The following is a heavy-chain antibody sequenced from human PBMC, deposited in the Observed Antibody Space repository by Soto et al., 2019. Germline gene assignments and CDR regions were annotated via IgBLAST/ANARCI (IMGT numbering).Heavy chain of an antibody. CDR2: ISGSGGST. Sequence: GGSLRLSCAASGFTFSSYAMSWVRQAPGKGLEWVSAISGSGGSTYYADSVKSRFTISRDNSKNTLYLQMNSLRAEDPAVYYCAKGGRSVAAAGTRIDDPIYFDYWGQGTLVTVSS. CDR3: AKGGRSVAAAGTRIDDPIYFDY. CDR1: GFTFSSYA. D-gene: IGHD6-13*01. V-gene: IGHV3-23*01. J-gene: IGHJ4*02.